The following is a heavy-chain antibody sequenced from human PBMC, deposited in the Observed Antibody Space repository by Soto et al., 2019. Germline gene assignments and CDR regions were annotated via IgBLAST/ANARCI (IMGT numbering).Heavy chain of an antibody. D-gene: IGHD2-21*01. Sequence: EVQLVESGGGLVLPGGSLRLSCAASGLTFSSYAMHWVRQAPGKGLECVSAITSNGGNTDYANSVKGRFTISRDNSTNTLYLQMGSLMAEDMAVYYCARRIPFGYGMDVWGQGTTVTVSS. V-gene: IGHV3-64*01. CDR3: ARRIPFGYGMDV. CDR1: GLTFSSYA. CDR2: ITSNGGNT. J-gene: IGHJ6*02.